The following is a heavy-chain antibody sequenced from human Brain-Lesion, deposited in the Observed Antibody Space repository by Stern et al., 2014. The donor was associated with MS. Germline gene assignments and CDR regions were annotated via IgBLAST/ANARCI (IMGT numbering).Heavy chain of an antibody. Sequence: QVQLQESGPGLVKPSETLSLTCTVSGGSINTNNYYWGWIRQPPGKGLEWIGNIYSSGSTFYSPSLKSRAPMSLNTSKTQFPRKLSSGPAADTAVYYCARTGDDFGDYSLSYWGQGTLVTVSS. D-gene: IGHD4-17*01. CDR1: GGSINTNNYY. V-gene: IGHV4-39*01. J-gene: IGHJ4*02. CDR2: IYSSGST. CDR3: ARTGDDFGDYSLSY.